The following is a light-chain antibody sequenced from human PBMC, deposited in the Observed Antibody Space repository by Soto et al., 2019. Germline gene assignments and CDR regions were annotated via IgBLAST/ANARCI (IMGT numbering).Light chain of an antibody. V-gene: IGLV2-14*01. CDR2: EVS. Sequence: QSALTQPASVSGSPGKSITISCTGTRSDVGGYNYVSWYQQHPGKAPKLMIYEVSNRPSGVSNRFSGSKSGNTASLTISGLQAEDEADYYCSSYTSSSTQVFGTGTKLTVL. CDR1: RSDVGGYNY. J-gene: IGLJ1*01. CDR3: SSYTSSSTQV.